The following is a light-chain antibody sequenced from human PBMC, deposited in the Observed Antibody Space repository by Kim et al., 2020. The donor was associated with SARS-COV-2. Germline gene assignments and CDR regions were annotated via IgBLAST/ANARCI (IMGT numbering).Light chain of an antibody. CDR1: QRVSRN. V-gene: IGKV3-15*01. J-gene: IGKJ5*01. CDR3: QQYNNWPLT. Sequence: VSQGERAPLLCRAGQRVSRNLAWYQQKPGQAPRLLIYGASTRATAIPARFSGSGSGTEFTLTIHSLQSEDFALYYCQQYNNWPLTFGQGTRREIK. CDR2: GAS.